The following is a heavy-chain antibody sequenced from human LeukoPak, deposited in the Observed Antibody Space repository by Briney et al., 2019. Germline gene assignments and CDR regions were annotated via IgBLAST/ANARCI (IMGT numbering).Heavy chain of an antibody. D-gene: IGHD3-10*01. Sequence: ASVKVSCKASGYTFTSYAMHWVRQPPGQRLEWMGWINAGNGNTKYSQKFQGRVTITRDTSASTAYMELSSLRSEDAAVYYCARGAGEVWFGELFPLDYWGQGTLVTVSS. CDR1: GYTFTSYA. V-gene: IGHV1-3*01. CDR3: ARGAGEVWFGELFPLDY. J-gene: IGHJ4*02. CDR2: INAGNGNT.